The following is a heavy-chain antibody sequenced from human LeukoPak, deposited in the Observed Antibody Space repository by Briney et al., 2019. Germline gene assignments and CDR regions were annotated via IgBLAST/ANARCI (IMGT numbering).Heavy chain of an antibody. J-gene: IGHJ4*02. Sequence: TGGSLRLSCAASGFTFSSYGMHWVRQAPGKGLEGVAVIWYDGSNKYYADSVKGRFTISRDNSKNTLYLQMNSLRAEDTAVYYCASAGGPFGYWGQGTLVTVSS. CDR1: GFTFSSYG. CDR2: IWYDGSNK. CDR3: ASAGGPFGY. D-gene: IGHD3-10*01. V-gene: IGHV3-33*01.